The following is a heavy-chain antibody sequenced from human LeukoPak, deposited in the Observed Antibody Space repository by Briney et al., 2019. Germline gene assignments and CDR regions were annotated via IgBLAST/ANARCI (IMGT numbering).Heavy chain of an antibody. CDR2: ISSTGRTI. J-gene: IGHJ5*02. D-gene: IGHD6-13*01. V-gene: IGHV3-48*03. CDR1: GFTLSSHE. Sequence: PGGSLRLSCAASGFTLSSHEMNWVRQAPGKGLEWIAYISSTGRTIYYADSVKGRFTISRDNAKGSVYLQMNRLGDEDTAVYYCARESAAAAGARSNWFDPWGRGTLVTVSS. CDR3: ARESAAAAGARSNWFDP.